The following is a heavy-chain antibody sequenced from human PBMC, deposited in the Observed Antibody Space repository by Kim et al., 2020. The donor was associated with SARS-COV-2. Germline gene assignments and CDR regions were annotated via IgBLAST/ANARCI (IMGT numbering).Heavy chain of an antibody. CDR2: INHSGST. CDR3: ARVVSLYYDSSGYYYRPYYYYGMDV. V-gene: IGHV4-34*01. J-gene: IGHJ6*02. CDR1: GGSFSGYY. D-gene: IGHD3-22*01. Sequence: SETLSLTCAVYGGSFSGYYWSWIRQPPGKGLEWIGEINHSGSTNYNPSLKSRVTISVDTSKNQFSLKLSSVTAADTAVYYCARVVSLYYDSSGYYYRPYYYYGMDVWGQGTTVTVSS.